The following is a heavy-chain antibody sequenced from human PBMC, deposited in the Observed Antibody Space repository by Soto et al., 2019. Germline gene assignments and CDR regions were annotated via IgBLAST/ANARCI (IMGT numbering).Heavy chain of an antibody. J-gene: IGHJ5*02. D-gene: IGHD3-22*01. CDR2: IYYSGRT. CDR1: GGSISSSSYY. V-gene: IGHV4-39*02. CDR3: ARDSSGPQVTWFDP. Sequence: QLQLQESGPGLVKPSETLSLTCTVSGGSISSSSYYWGWIRQPPGKGLEWIGSIYYSGRTYYNPSLKSRVTISVDTSKNQFSLKLSSVTAADTAVYYCARDSSGPQVTWFDPWGQGTLVTVSS.